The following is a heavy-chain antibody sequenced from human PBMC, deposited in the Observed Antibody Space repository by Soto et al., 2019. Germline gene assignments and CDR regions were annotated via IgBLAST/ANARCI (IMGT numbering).Heavy chain of an antibody. CDR2: IYYSGST. V-gene: IGHV4-39*01. J-gene: IGHJ4*02. Sequence: QLQLQESGPGLVKPSETLSLTCTVSGDSISSSTYYWGWIRQPPGKGLEWIGSIYYSGSTYYNPSLKGRVTISVDTSKNQCSLKLSSVTAADTAVYYCARHGLGYCSGGSCRYFDYWGQGTLVTVSS. CDR3: ARHGLGYCSGGSCRYFDY. D-gene: IGHD2-15*01. CDR1: GDSISSSTYY.